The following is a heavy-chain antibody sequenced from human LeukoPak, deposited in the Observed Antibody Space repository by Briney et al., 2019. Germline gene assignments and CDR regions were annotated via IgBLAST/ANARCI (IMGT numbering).Heavy chain of an antibody. V-gene: IGHV4-39*01. CDR3: ARLLGNWHYAHCDY. D-gene: IGHD1-7*01. Sequence: SETLSLTCTVSGGSISSISYYWGWIRQPPGKRLEWIGSIHYSGSTYYNPSLKSRVTISVDTSKNQFSLKVSSVTAADMAVYYCARLLGNWHYAHCDYWGQGTLVTVSS. CDR1: GGSISSISYY. CDR2: IHYSGST. J-gene: IGHJ4*02.